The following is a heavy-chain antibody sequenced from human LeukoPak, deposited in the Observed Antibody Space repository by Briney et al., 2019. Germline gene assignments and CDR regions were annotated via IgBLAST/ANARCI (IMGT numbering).Heavy chain of an antibody. CDR2: IRYDESNK. D-gene: IGHD3-10*01. J-gene: IGHJ4*02. CDR1: GFTFSSYG. Sequence: GGSLRLSCAASGFTFSSYGMHWVRQAPGKGLEWVAFIRYDESNKYYAESVKGRFTIARDNSKNTLYLQMNSLRAEDTAVYYCAKDPITMVRGVPMYYFDYWGQGTLVTVSS. CDR3: AKDPITMVRGVPMYYFDY. V-gene: IGHV3-30*02.